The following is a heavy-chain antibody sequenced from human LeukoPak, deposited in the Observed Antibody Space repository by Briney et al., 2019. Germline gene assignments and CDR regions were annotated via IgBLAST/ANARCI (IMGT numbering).Heavy chain of an antibody. CDR2: AYYSGTT. V-gene: IGHV4-38-2*01. CDR1: GYSISSGYY. Sequence: SETLSLTCAVSGYSISSGYYWGWIRQPPGKGLEWIGSAYYSGTTYYNPSLKSRVTISLDMSKNQFSLKLSSVTAADTAVYYCARPRESFNYYYMDVWGKGTTVTVSS. CDR3: ARPRESFNYYYMDV. J-gene: IGHJ6*03.